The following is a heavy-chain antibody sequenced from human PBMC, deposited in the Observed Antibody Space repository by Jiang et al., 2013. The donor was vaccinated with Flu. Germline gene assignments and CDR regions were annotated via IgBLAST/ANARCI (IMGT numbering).Heavy chain of an antibody. V-gene: IGHV4-59*01. D-gene: IGHD6-19*01. Sequence: GLVKPSETLSLTCTVSGGSISSYYWSWIRQPPGKGLEWIGYIYYSGSTNYNPSLKSRVTISVDTSKNQFSLKLSSVTAADTAVYYCARVLAYSSGWRPLAASGAESYYFDYWGQGTLVTVSS. J-gene: IGHJ4*02. CDR2: IYYSGST. CDR1: GGSISSYY. CDR3: ARVLAYSSGWRPLAASGAESYYFDY.